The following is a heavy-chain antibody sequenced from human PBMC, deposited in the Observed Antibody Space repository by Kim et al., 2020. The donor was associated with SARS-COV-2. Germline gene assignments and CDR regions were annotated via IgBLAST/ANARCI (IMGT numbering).Heavy chain of an antibody. J-gene: IGHJ4*02. CDR2: ISYDGSNK. Sequence: GGSLRLSCAASGFTFSSYAMHWVRQAPGKGLEWVAVISYDGSNKYYADSVKGRFTISRDNSKNTLYLQMNSLRAEDTAVYYCARDPFPHDYGGNWYFDYWGQGTLVTVSS. D-gene: IGHD4-17*01. CDR1: GFTFSSYA. V-gene: IGHV3-30*04. CDR3: ARDPFPHDYGGNWYFDY.